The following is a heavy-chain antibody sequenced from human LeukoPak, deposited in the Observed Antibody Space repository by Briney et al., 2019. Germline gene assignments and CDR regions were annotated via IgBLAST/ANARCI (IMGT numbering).Heavy chain of an antibody. D-gene: IGHD1-1*01. CDR2: IYYGGST. CDR1: GGSISSYY. V-gene: IGHV4-59*01. J-gene: IGHJ5*02. Sequence: SETLSLTCTVSGGSISSYYWSWIRQPPGKGLEWIGYIYYGGSTNYNPSLKSRVTISVDTSKNQFSLKLSSVTAADTAVYYCARTPPPFLGRWFDPWGQGTLVTVSS. CDR3: ARTPPPFLGRWFDP.